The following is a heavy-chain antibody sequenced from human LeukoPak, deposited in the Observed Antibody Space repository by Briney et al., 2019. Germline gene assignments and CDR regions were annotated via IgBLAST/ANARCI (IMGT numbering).Heavy chain of an antibody. D-gene: IGHD3-10*01. J-gene: IGHJ4*02. CDR1: GFTFSSYG. CDR3: AKGGGEYYGFDY. V-gene: IGHV3-30*18. Sequence: PGGSLRLSCAASGFTFSSYGMHWVRQAPGKGLEWVAVISYDGSNKYYADSVKGRFTISRDNSKNTLYLQMNSLRAEDTAVYYCAKGGGEYYGFDYWGQGTLVTVSS. CDR2: ISYDGSNK.